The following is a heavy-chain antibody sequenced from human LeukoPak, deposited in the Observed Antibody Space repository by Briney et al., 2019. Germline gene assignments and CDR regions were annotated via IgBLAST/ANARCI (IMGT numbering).Heavy chain of an antibody. CDR3: ARGGGLDV. CDR1: GFTFSSSW. CDR2: INHNGNVN. D-gene: IGHD3-16*01. V-gene: IGHV3-7*03. J-gene: IGHJ6*02. Sequence: GGSLRLSCVASGFTFSSSWMSWVRQAPGKGLEWVASINHNGNVNYYVDSVKGRFTISRDNAKNSLYLQMSNLRAEDTAVYFCARGGGLDVWGQGATVTVSS.